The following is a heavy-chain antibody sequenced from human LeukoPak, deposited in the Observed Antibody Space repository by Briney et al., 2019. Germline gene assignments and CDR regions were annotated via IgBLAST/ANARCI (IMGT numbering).Heavy chain of an antibody. J-gene: IGHJ4*02. Sequence: GGSLRLSCAASGFTFSTYAMSWVRQAPGKGLEWVSVISGSGGSTYYADSVKGRFTISRDNSKNTLYLQMNSLRAEDTAVYYCAKEGYRYGYAIDYWGQGTLVTVSS. CDR3: AKEGYRYGYAIDY. CDR2: ISGSGGST. D-gene: IGHD5-18*01. V-gene: IGHV3-23*01. CDR1: GFTFSTYA.